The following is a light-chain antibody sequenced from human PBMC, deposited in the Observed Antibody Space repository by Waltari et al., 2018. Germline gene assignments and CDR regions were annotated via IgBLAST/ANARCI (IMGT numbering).Light chain of an antibody. CDR1: QGIGSS. CDR2: AAS. Sequence: DIQLTQSPSFLSASVGDRVTITFRASQGIGSSLAWYQQKPGKTPKLLIYAASTLQSGGPSRFSGSGSRTEFTLTISSLQPEDFATYYCQQLIDYPLTFGGGTKVEIK. V-gene: IGKV1-9*01. J-gene: IGKJ4*01. CDR3: QQLIDYPLT.